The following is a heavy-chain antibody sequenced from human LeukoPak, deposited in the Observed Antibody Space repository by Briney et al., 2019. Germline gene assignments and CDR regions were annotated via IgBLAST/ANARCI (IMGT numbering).Heavy chain of an antibody. CDR1: NDSISSGDYY. J-gene: IGHJ4*02. Sequence: SETLSLTCTVSNDSISSGDYYWNWIRQPPGKGLEWIGYMFHRGGTSYNPSLKSRILFSVDTSQNQFSLKLNSVTAADTAVYYCVREILYCSGGSCYRGPFDNWGQGTLVTVS. CDR2: MFHRGGT. CDR3: VREILYCSGGSCYRGPFDN. D-gene: IGHD2-15*01. V-gene: IGHV4-30-4*01.